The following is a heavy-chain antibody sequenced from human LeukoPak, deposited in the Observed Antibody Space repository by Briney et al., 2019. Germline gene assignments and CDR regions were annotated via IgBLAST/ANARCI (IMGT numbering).Heavy chain of an antibody. CDR3: ARTGGFGPDHFYSYKDV. J-gene: IGHJ6*03. CDR1: GFTFESYE. Sequence: GGSLRLSCVASGFTFESYEMNWVRQAPGKGLEWISFISASGSTIYYADSVRGRFTTSRDNGKNSLYLQMNSLRAEDRGLYFCARTGGFGPDHFYSYKDVWGKGTTVTVSS. V-gene: IGHV3-48*03. D-gene: IGHD2-15*01. CDR2: ISASGSTI.